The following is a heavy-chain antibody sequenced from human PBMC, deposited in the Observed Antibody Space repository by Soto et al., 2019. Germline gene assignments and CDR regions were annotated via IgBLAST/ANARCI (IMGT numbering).Heavy chain of an antibody. Sequence: GGSLRLSCGASGFTVTRNYMTWVRQAPGKGLEWVSFIAGGDNTFYADSVKGRFTISRDKSKNTLYLQMNSLRAEDTAVYYCAMTPYDFWSGYRFDPWGQATLVTVSS. J-gene: IGHJ5*02. V-gene: IGHV3-53*01. D-gene: IGHD3-3*01. CDR2: IAGGDNT. CDR1: GFTVTRNY. CDR3: AMTPYDFWSGYRFDP.